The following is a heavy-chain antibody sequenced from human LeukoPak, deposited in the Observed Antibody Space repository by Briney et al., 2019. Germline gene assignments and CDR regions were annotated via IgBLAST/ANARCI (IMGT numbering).Heavy chain of an antibody. J-gene: IGHJ3*02. CDR2: IDPSDSYT. CDR1: GSSFTSYW. V-gene: IGHV5-10-1*01. D-gene: IGHD6-19*01. CDR3: ASMAVADPDAFDI. Sequence: GASLQISCQGSGSSFTSYWISWGRPMPGKGLEWMGRIDPSDSYTNYSPSFQGHVTISADKSISTAYLQWSSLKASDTAMYYCASMAVADPDAFDIWGQGTMVTVSS.